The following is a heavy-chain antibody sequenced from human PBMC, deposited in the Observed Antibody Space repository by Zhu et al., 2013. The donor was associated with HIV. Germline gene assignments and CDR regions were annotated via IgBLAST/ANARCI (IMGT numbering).Heavy chain of an antibody. D-gene: IGHD6-13*01. CDR2: IYYSGST. Sequence: QVQLQESGPGLVKPSQTLSLTCTVSGGSISSGDYYWSWIRQPPGKGLEWIGYIYYSGSTYYNPSLKSRVTISVDTSKNQFSLKLSSVTAADTAVYYCARVARSSAAAGTFFDYWGQGTLVTVSS. V-gene: IGHV4-30-4*01. J-gene: IGHJ4*02. CDR3: ARVARSSAAAGTFFDY. CDR1: GGSISSGDYY.